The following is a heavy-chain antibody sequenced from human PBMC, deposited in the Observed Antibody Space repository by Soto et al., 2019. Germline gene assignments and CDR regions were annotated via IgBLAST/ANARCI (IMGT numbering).Heavy chain of an antibody. V-gene: IGHV3-30*18. CDR2: ISYDGSNK. CDR3: AKDGARELYGYYYYGMDV. CDR1: GFTFSSYG. J-gene: IGHJ6*02. D-gene: IGHD1-26*01. Sequence: GGSLRLSCAASGFTFSSYGMHWVRQAPGKGLEWVAVISYDGSNKYYADSVKGRFTISRDNSKNTLYLQMNSLRAEDTAVYYCAKDGARELYGYYYYGMDVWGQGTTVTVSS.